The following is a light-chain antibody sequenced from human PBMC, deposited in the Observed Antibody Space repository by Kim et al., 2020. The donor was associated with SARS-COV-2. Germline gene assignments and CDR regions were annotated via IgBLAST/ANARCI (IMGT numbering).Light chain of an antibody. V-gene: IGLV1-40*01. Sequence: VTISCTGSSSNIGAGYDVHWYQQLPGTAPKLLIYGNSNRPSGVPDRFSGSKSGTSASLAITGLQAEDEADYYCQSYDSSLSGSYVFGTGTKITVL. J-gene: IGLJ1*01. CDR3: QSYDSSLSGSYV. CDR1: SSNIGAGYD. CDR2: GNS.